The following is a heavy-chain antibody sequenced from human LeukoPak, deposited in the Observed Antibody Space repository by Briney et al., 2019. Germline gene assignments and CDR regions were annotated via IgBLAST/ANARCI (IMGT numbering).Heavy chain of an antibody. Sequence: SETLSLTCAVTGGSILTTNWWSWVRQPPGKGLEWIGEVHLSGASNYNPSLKSRVNMSIDKSKNQLSLELTSVTAADTAIYYCTRESGAFSPFGFWGQGTLVTVSS. CDR1: GGSILTTNW. V-gene: IGHV4-4*02. CDR3: TRESGAFSPFGF. J-gene: IGHJ4*02. D-gene: IGHD1-26*01. CDR2: VHLSGAS.